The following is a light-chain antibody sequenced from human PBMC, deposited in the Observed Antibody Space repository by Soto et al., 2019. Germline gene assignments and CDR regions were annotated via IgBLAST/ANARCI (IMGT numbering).Light chain of an antibody. J-gene: IGKJ1*01. CDR2: SVS. CDR3: QKYGSSPET. V-gene: IGKV3-20*01. CDR1: QSVSSSY. Sequence: EIVLTQSPGTLSLSPGERATLSCRASQSVSSSYLAWYQHKPVQAPRPLFYSVSSRDTGSPERFNGSGSGTDFTLSLSSLEPKDCAVYHCQKYGSSPETFSQGTKVQIK.